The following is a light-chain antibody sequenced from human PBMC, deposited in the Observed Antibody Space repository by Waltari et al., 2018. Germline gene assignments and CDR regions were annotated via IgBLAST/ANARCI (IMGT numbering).Light chain of an antibody. J-gene: IGLJ2*01. CDR2: EVS. CDR3: CSHAGSSTVV. CDR1: SSDVGSHNL. V-gene: IGLV2-23*02. Sequence: QSALTQPASVSGSPGQSITISCTGTSSDVGSHNLVSWYHQHPGKAPNLRIYEVSKRPSGVSNRFSGSKSGNTASLTISGLQAEDEADYYCCSHAGSSTVVFGGGTKLTVL.